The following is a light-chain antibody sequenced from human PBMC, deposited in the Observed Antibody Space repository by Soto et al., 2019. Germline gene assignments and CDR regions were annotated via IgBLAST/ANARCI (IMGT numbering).Light chain of an antibody. CDR2: GAS. CDR1: QRVSSN. J-gene: IGKJ4*01. CDR3: QQYHNWVT. Sequence: EIVMTQSPGTLSVSPGERATLSCGASQRVSSNLAWYQQKPGQAPRLLIYGASTRATGIPARFSGSGSGTEFTLSISSLQSEDFAVYYCQQYHNWVTFGGGTKVEIK. V-gene: IGKV3D-15*01.